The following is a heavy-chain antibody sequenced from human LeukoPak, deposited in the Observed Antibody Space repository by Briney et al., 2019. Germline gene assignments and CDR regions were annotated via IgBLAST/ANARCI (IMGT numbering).Heavy chain of an antibody. CDR1: GGSISNYY. J-gene: IGHJ4*02. CDR3: ATSGWYLLPGVY. CDR2: ISYSGNT. D-gene: IGHD6-19*01. Sequence: PSETLSLTCTVSGGSISNYYWTWIRQPPGKGLEWIGFISYSGNTNYNPSLKSRVTISLDTSKNQFSLKLISVTAADTAVYYCATSGWYLLPGVYWGQGTLVTVSS. V-gene: IGHV4-59*08.